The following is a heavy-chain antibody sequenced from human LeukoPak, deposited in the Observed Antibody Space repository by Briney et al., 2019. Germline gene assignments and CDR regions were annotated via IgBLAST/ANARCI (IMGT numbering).Heavy chain of an antibody. V-gene: IGHV4-59*01. CDR1: GGSISSYY. CDR2: IYYSGST. CDR3: ARVGYYYDSSGPNWFDP. J-gene: IGHJ5*02. Sequence: SETLSLTCTVSGGSISSYYWSWIRQPPGKGLEWIGYIYYSGSTNYNPSLKSRVTISVDTSKNQFSLKLSSVTAADTAMYYCARVGYYYDSSGPNWFDPWGQGTLVTVSS. D-gene: IGHD3-22*01.